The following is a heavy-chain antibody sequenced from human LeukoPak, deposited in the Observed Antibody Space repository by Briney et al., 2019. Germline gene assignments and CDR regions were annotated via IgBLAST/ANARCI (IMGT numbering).Heavy chain of an antibody. Sequence: SETLSLTCAVYGGSFSGYYWSWIRQPPGKGLEWIGEINHSGSTNYNPSLKSRVTISVDTSKNQFSLKLSSVTAADTAVYYCARGLRYGSSWYDYWGQGTLVTVSS. J-gene: IGHJ4*02. CDR3: ARGLRYGSSWYDY. D-gene: IGHD6-13*01. CDR1: GGSFSGYY. CDR2: INHSGST. V-gene: IGHV4-34*01.